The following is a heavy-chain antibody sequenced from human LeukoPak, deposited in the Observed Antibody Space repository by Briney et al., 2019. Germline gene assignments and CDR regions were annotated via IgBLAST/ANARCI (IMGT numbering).Heavy chain of an antibody. Sequence: GGSLRLSCAASGFTFSNYFMHWVRRAPGKGLVWVSRINSDGTTTMYADSVKGRFTISRDNAKNTLYLQMNSLRDEDTAVYYCARRVDATRWFDPWGQGTLVTVSS. J-gene: IGHJ5*02. CDR3: ARRVDATRWFDP. CDR1: GFTFSNYF. D-gene: IGHD2-15*01. CDR2: INSDGTTT. V-gene: IGHV3-74*03.